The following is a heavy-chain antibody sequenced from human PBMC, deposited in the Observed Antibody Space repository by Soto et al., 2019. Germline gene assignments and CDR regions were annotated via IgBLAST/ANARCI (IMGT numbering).Heavy chain of an antibody. V-gene: IGHV3-23*01. CDR3: AKDRGAGFFDY. J-gene: IGHJ4*02. CDR2: ISGSGGST. Sequence: GGSVRLSCAASGLTFSSYAMSWVRQAPGKGLEWVSAISGSGGSTYYADSVKGRFTISRDNSKNTPYLQMNSLRAEDTAVYYCAKDRGAGFFDYWGQGTLVTVSS. CDR1: GLTFSSYA. D-gene: IGHD5-12*01.